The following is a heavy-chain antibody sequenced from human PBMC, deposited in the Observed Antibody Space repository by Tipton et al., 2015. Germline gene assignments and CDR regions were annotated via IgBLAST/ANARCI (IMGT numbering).Heavy chain of an antibody. CDR3: ACQDYDILTRDYQTVDY. V-gene: IGHV4-39*07. Sequence: TLSLTCTVSGGSISRSSYYWGWIRQPPGKGLEWIGSIYYSGSTYYNPSLKSRVTISADTSKNQFSLKLSSVTAADTAVYYCACQDYDILTRDYQTVDYWGQGTLVTVSS. CDR1: GGSISRSSYY. D-gene: IGHD3-9*01. CDR2: IYYSGST. J-gene: IGHJ4*02.